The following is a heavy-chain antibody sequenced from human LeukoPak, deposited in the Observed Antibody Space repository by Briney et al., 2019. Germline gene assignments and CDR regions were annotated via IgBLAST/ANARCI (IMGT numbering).Heavy chain of an antibody. CDR2: IYYSGST. Sequence: PSETLSLTCTVSGYSITSAYYWSWIRQPPGKGLEWIGYIYYSGSTNYNPSLKSRVTISVDTSKNQFSLKLSSVTAADTAVYYCARGRTARAPNFDYWGQGTLVTVSS. J-gene: IGHJ4*02. D-gene: IGHD3-10*01. CDR1: GYSITSAYY. CDR3: ARGRTARAPNFDY. V-gene: IGHV4-61*01.